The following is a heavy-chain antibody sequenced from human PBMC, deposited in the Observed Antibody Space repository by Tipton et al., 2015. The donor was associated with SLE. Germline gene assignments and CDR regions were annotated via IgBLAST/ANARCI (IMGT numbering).Heavy chain of an antibody. CDR2: INHSGST. CDR1: GGSISSHY. J-gene: IGHJ6*02. Sequence: TLSLTCTVSGGSISSHYWSWIRQPPGKGLEWIGEINHSGSTNYNPSLKSRVTISVDTSKNQFSLKLSSVTAADTAVYYCARMTGGDYYYGMDVWGQGTTVTVSS. D-gene: IGHD2-8*02. V-gene: IGHV4-34*01. CDR3: ARMTGGDYYYGMDV.